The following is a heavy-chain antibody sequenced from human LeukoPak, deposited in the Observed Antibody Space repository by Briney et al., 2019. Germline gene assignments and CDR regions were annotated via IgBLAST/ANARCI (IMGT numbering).Heavy chain of an antibody. CDR2: IYYSGST. CDR3: ARAIAAADYFDY. Sequence: SETLSLTCTVSGGSISSSSYYWGWIRQPPGKGLEWIGSIYYSGSTYYNPSLKSRVTISVDTSKTQFSLKLSSVTAADTAVYYCARAIAAADYFDYWGQGTLVTVSS. D-gene: IGHD6-13*01. J-gene: IGHJ4*02. CDR1: GGSISSSSYY. V-gene: IGHV4-39*01.